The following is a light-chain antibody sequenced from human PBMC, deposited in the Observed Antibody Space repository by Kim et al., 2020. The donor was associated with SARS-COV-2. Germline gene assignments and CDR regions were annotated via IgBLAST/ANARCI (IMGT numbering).Light chain of an antibody. CDR1: KLGDKY. CDR3: QAWDSSTGVV. CDR2: QNT. J-gene: IGLJ2*01. V-gene: IGLV3-1*01. Sequence: SYELTQPPSVPVSPGQTASITCSGDKLGDKYACWYQQKPGQSPVLVIYQNTKRPPGIPERISGSNSGNTATLTISGTQAMDEADYYCQAWDSSTGVVFGGGTQLTVL.